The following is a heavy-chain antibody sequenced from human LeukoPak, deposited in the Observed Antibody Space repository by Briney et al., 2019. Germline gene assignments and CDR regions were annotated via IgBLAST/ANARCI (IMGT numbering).Heavy chain of an antibody. Sequence: PSETLSLTCTVSGGSISSYYWSWIRQPAGKGLEWIGRIYTSGSTNYNPSLKSRVTMSVDTSKNQFSLKLSSVTVADTAVYYCARVSVAGPRGYFDYWGQGTLVTVSS. J-gene: IGHJ4*02. CDR3: ARVSVAGPRGYFDY. D-gene: IGHD6-19*01. V-gene: IGHV4-4*07. CDR2: IYTSGST. CDR1: GGSISSYY.